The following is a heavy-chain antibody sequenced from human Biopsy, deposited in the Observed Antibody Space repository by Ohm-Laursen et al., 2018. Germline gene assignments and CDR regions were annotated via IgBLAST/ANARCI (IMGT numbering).Heavy chain of an antibody. CDR1: GGSISSYY. D-gene: IGHD1-26*01. V-gene: IGHV4-59*08. J-gene: IGHJ2*01. Sequence: SDTLSLTCTVSGGSISSYYWSWIRQPPGKGLEWIGYIYYTGSTNYNPSLKSRVTISVDPSMNHLSLRLPSVTAADTAVYYCARHAPSYSGSYWRYFDLWGCGTLVTVSS. CDR3: ARHAPSYSGSYWRYFDL. CDR2: IYYTGST.